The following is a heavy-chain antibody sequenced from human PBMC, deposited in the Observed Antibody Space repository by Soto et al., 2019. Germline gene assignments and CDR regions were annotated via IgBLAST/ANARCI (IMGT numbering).Heavy chain of an antibody. CDR1: GDSISSNYY. D-gene: IGHD1-1*01. CDR2: IKYRGST. V-gene: IGHV4-39*02. Sequence: QLQLQESGPGLVKPSETLSLTCTVSGDSISSNYYWGWIRQPPGKGLEWIWSIKYRGSTSYNPSLKSRLTKAIDTSKNQSSLKLSSVTAADTAVYYCAREQDPPADAYNFAYWGQGTPVTVSS. J-gene: IGHJ4*02. CDR3: AREQDPPADAYNFAY.